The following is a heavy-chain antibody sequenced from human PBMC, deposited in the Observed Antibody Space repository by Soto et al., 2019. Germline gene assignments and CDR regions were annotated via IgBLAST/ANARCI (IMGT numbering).Heavy chain of an antibody. CDR2: IIPIFGTA. Sequence: PVKVSCKASGGTFSSYAISWVRQAPGQGLEWMGGIIPIFGTANYAQKFQGRVTITADESTSTAYMELSSLRSEDTAVYYCARDRSLGGRITIFGVARGGFDPWGQGTLVTVSS. CDR1: GGTFSSYA. J-gene: IGHJ5*02. D-gene: IGHD3-3*01. V-gene: IGHV1-69*13. CDR3: ARDRSLGGRITIFGVARGGFDP.